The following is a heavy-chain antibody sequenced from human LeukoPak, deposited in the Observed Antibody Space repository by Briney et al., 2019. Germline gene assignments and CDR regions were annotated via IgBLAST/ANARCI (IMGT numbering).Heavy chain of an antibody. J-gene: IGHJ4*02. Sequence: GGSLRLSCAASGFTFSSYAMSWVRQAPGKGLEWVSAISSGGGRTYYADSVKGRFTISRDNSKNTLYLQMSSLRAEDTAVYYCAKDSRGWHRPIDCWGQGALVTVSS. CDR2: ISSGGGRT. V-gene: IGHV3-23*01. D-gene: IGHD3-22*01. CDR1: GFTFSSYA. CDR3: AKDSRGWHRPIDC.